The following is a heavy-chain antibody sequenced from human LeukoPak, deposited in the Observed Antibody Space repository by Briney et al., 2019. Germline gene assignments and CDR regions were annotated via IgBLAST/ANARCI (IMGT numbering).Heavy chain of an antibody. CDR3: ARDSHVSARGMGYSFDY. V-gene: IGHV3-64D*09. CDR2: ISTNGGST. CDR1: GFSFSSFA. Sequence: TGGSLRLSCSASGFSFSSFAMHWVRQAPGKGLEYVSAISTNGGSTYYADSVKGRFSISRDNSKNTLYLQMSTLRTEDTAVYYCARDSHVSARGMGYSFDYWGQGTLVTVSS. J-gene: IGHJ4*02. D-gene: IGHD1-1*01.